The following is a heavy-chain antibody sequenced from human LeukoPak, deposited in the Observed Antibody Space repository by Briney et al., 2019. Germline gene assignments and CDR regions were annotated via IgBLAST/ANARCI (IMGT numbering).Heavy chain of an antibody. CDR3: ARDSLGIAARESDY. D-gene: IGHD6-6*01. J-gene: IGHJ4*02. V-gene: IGHV1-18*01. CDR1: GYTFTSYG. CDR2: ISAYNGNT. Sequence: ASVKVSCKAPGYTFTSYGISWVRQAPGQGLEWMGWISAYNGNTNYAQKLQGRVTMTTDTSTSTAYMELRSLRSDDTAVYYCARDSLGIAARESDYWGQGTLVTVSS.